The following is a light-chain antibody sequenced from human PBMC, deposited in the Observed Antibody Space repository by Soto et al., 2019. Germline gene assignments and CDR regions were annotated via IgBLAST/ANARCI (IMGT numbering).Light chain of an antibody. Sequence: QSALTQPPSASGSPGQSVTISCTGTSSDIGGYNYVSWYQHHPGKAPKLMIYEVSKRPSGVPDRFSGSKSGNTASLTVSGLQAEDEADYYCSSYAGSNNFFGGGTKLTV. V-gene: IGLV2-8*01. CDR2: EVS. CDR1: SSDIGGYNY. CDR3: SSYAGSNNF. J-gene: IGLJ2*01.